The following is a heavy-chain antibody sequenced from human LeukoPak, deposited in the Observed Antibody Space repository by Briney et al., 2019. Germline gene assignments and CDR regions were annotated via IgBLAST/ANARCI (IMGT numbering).Heavy chain of an antibody. Sequence: SVKVSCKASGGTFSSYAISWVRQAPGQGLEWMGGIIPIFGTTNYAQKFQGRVTITADESTSTAYMELSSLRSEDTAVYYCARTRADYDFWSGYFDYWGQGTLVTVSS. J-gene: IGHJ4*02. V-gene: IGHV1-69*13. CDR2: IIPIFGTT. D-gene: IGHD3-3*01. CDR3: ARTRADYDFWSGYFDY. CDR1: GGTFSSYA.